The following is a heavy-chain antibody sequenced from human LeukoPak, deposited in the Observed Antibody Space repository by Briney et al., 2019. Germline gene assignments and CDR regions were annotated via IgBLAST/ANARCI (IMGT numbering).Heavy chain of an antibody. V-gene: IGHV3-9*01. CDR1: GFIFDDYA. CDR2: ISWSGGSI. J-gene: IGHJ4*02. D-gene: IGHD4-17*01. CDR3: AKSPHTDYVYYFDY. Sequence: PGGSLRLSCAASGFIFDDYAMHWVRQAPGKGLEWVSGISWSGGSIDYADSVKGRFTISRDNAKNSLYLQMNTLRGEDTALYYCAKSPHTDYVYYFDYWGQGTLVTVSS.